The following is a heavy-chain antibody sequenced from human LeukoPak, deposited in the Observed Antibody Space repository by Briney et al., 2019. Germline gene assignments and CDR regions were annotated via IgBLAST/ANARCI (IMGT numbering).Heavy chain of an antibody. CDR2: IYHGGSS. V-gene: IGHV4-38-2*02. CDR1: GYSISSGYY. J-gene: IGHJ4*02. CDR3: ARPSDGSCSSGSCRHLYFDY. D-gene: IGHD2-15*01. Sequence: SETLSLTCTVSGYSISSGYYWGWIRQPPGKGLEWIGNIYHGGSSYYNPSLKSRVTISVDTSKNQFSLKLTSVTAADTAIYYCARPSDGSCSSGSCRHLYFDYWGQGTLVTVSS.